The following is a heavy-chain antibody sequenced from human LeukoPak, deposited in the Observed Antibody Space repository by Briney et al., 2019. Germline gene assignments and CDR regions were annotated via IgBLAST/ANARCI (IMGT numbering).Heavy chain of an antibody. CDR3: ARALYNFDSSGGFGAFDI. Sequence: ASVKVSCKASGYTFTSYYMHWVRQAPGQGLEWMGIINPSGGSTSYAQKFQGRVTMTRDTSTSTVYMELSGLRSEDTAVYYCARALYNFDSSGGFGAFDIWGQGTMVTVSS. J-gene: IGHJ3*02. CDR1: GYTFTSYY. V-gene: IGHV1-46*01. D-gene: IGHD3-22*01. CDR2: INPSGGST.